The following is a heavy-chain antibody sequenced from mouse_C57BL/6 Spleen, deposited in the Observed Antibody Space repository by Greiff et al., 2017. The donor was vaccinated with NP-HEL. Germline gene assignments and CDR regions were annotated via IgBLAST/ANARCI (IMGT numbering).Heavy chain of an antibody. Sequence: EVKLMESGGGLVKPGGSLKLSCAASGFTFSSYAMSWVRQTPEKRLEWVATISDGGSYTDYPDNVKGRFTISRDNAKNNLYLQMSHLKSEDTAMYYCARDDYDAMDYWGQRTSVTVSS. CDR1: GFTFSSYA. CDR2: ISDGGSYT. CDR3: ARDDYDAMDY. J-gene: IGHJ4*01. V-gene: IGHV5-4*01.